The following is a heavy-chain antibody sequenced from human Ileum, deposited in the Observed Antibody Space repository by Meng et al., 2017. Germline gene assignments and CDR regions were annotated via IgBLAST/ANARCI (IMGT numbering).Heavy chain of an antibody. J-gene: IGHJ4*02. V-gene: IGHV4-39*01. CDR1: GDSIRYSSYY. CDR3: ARPAVTTALGGFDY. D-gene: IGHD3-16*01. CDR2: MYYNANT. Sequence: QLQLRESGPGLVKPPGTRSPTCAVSGDSIRYSSYYWGWVRQPPGQGLEWIGSMYYNANTYYSPSLKSRASISVDTSKNQFSLKLSSVTAADTAVYYCARPAVTTALGGFDYWGQGTLVTVSS.